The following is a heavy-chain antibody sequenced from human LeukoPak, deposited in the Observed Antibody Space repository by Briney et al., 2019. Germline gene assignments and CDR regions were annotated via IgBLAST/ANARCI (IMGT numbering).Heavy chain of an antibody. CDR2: ISSSSSTI. Sequence: PGGSLRLSCAASGFTFSSYSMNWVRQAPGKGLEWVSYISSSSSTIYYADSVKGRFTISRDNSKNTLYLQMNSLRAEDTAVYYCARSLCSSTSCYYFDYWGQGTLVTVSS. CDR3: ARSLCSSTSCYYFDY. D-gene: IGHD2-2*01. V-gene: IGHV3-48*01. J-gene: IGHJ4*02. CDR1: GFTFSSYS.